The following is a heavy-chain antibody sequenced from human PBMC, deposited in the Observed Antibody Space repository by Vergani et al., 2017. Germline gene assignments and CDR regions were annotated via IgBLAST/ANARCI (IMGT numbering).Heavy chain of an antibody. V-gene: IGHV4-61*10. D-gene: IGHD6-13*01. CDR3: ARAGIAAAGLQH. J-gene: IGHJ1*01. CDR1: GGPVSSGSYY. Sequence: QVQLQESGPGLVKPSETLSLTCTVSGGPVSSGSYYWSWIRQPAGKGREWIGYIYYSGSTNYNPSLKSRVTISVDTSKNQFSLKLSSVTAADTAVYYCARAGIAAAGLQHWGQGTLVTVSS. CDR2: IYYSGST.